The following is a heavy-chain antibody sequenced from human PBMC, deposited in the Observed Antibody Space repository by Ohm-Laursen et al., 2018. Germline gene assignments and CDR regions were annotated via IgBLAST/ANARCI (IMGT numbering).Heavy chain of an antibody. V-gene: IGHV3-23*01. J-gene: IGHJ3*02. Sequence: ETLSLTCTVSGGSISSYYWSWIRQPPGKGLEWVSAISGSGGSTYYADSVKGRFTISRDNSKNKLYLQMNSLRAEDTAVYYCAKDGSGYFLLNQAMGAFDIWGQGTMVTVSS. CDR3: AKDGSGYFLLNQAMGAFDI. D-gene: IGHD3-22*01. CDR1: GGSISSYY. CDR2: ISGSGGST.